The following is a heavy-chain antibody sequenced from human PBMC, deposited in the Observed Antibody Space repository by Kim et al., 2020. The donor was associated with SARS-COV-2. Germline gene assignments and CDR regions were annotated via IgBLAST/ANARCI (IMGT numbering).Heavy chain of an antibody. CDR3: AKDAYDDVWGDYRYFDY. V-gene: IGHV3-9*01. CDR1: GFTFDDHA. J-gene: IGHJ4*02. CDR2: INWNSASI. D-gene: IGHD3-16*02. Sequence: GGSLRLSCAASGFTFDDHAMHWVRQPPGKGLEWVSGINWNSASITYADSMKGRFTISRDNAKTSLYLQMDSLRPEDTAFYYCAKDAYDDVWGDYRYFDYWGRGTLVTVSS.